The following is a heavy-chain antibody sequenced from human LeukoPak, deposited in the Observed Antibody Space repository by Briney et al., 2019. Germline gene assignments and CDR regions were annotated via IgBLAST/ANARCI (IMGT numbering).Heavy chain of an antibody. V-gene: IGHV3-23*01. J-gene: IGHJ4*02. CDR3: AKTASGSYLYYFDY. Sequence: GGSLRLSCAASGLTFSSYAMNWVRQAPGKGLEWVSTISYSGGSTYYVDSVKGRFTISRDNSENALYLQLNSLRAEDTAVYYCAKTASGSYLYYFDYWGQGTLVTVSS. CDR2: ISYSGGST. CDR1: GLTFSSYA. D-gene: IGHD1-26*01.